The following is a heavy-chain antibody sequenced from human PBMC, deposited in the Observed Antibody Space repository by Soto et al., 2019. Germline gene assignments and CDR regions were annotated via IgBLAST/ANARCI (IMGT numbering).Heavy chain of an antibody. D-gene: IGHD1-1*01. Sequence: QVQLVESGGGAVQPGGSLRLSCAASGFTFDAYGFHWVRQAPGKGLEWVAVVWSDGNLKYYADSVKGRFTISRDSSKSALNLQMNSLRVDDTAVDYCARIQLDTIMALDYWGQGTLVTVSS. V-gene: IGHV3-33*01. CDR1: GFTFDAYG. J-gene: IGHJ4*02. CDR2: VWSDGNLK. CDR3: ARIQLDTIMALDY.